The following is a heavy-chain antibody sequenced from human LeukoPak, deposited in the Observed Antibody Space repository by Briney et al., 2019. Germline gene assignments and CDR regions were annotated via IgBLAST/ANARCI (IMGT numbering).Heavy chain of an antibody. D-gene: IGHD4-23*01. Sequence: GGSLRLSCVASGFTFSTYAMSWVRQAPGKGLEWVSVISSSGSSTYYADSVKGRFTISRDNSKNTLYLQMNSLRAEDTAVYYCARQGDYGGNPFDYWGQGTLVTVSS. CDR3: ARQGDYGGNPFDY. V-gene: IGHV3-23*01. CDR1: GFTFSTYA. J-gene: IGHJ4*02. CDR2: ISSSGSST.